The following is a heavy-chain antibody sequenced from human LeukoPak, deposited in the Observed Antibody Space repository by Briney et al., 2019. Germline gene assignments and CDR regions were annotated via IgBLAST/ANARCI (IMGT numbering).Heavy chain of an antibody. Sequence: PSETLSLTCAVYGGSFSGYYWSWLRQPPGKGLEGSGEINHSGSTNYNPSLKSRVTISVDTSKNQFSLKLSSVTAADTAVYYCASSTAARPRHYYYGIDVWGQGTTVTVSS. V-gene: IGHV4-34*01. CDR1: GGSFSGYY. CDR3: ASSTAARPRHYYYGIDV. J-gene: IGHJ6*02. CDR2: INHSGST. D-gene: IGHD6-6*01.